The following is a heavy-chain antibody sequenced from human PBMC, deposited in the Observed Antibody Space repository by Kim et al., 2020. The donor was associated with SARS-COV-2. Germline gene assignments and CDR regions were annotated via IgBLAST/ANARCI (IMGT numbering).Heavy chain of an antibody. J-gene: IGHJ3*02. CDR1: GFTFDDYA. CDR3: AKDMRGVGAIPDAFDI. V-gene: IGHV3-9*01. CDR2: ISWNSGSI. Sequence: GGSLRLSCAASGFTFDDYAMHWVRQAPGKGLEWVSGISWNSGSIGYADSVKGRFTISRDNAKNSLYLQMNSLRAEDTALYYCAKDMRGVGAIPDAFDIWGQGTMVTVSS. D-gene: IGHD1-26*01.